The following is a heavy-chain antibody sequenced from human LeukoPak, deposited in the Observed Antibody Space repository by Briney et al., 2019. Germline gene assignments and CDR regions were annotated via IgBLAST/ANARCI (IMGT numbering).Heavy chain of an antibody. D-gene: IGHD5-24*01. CDR3: ARVVEMATIRLLDY. J-gene: IGHJ4*02. Sequence: SETLSLTCAVYGXSFSGYYWSWIRQPPGKGLEWIGEINHSGSTNYNPSLKSRVTISVDTSKDHFSLKLSSVTAADTAVYYCARVVEMATIRLLDYWGQGTLVTVSS. CDR1: GXSFSGYY. CDR2: INHSGST. V-gene: IGHV4-34*01.